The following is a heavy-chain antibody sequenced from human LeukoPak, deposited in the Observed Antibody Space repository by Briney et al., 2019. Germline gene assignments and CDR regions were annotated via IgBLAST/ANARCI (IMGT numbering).Heavy chain of an antibody. CDR1: GGSFSGYY. V-gene: IGHV4-34*01. CDR3: ARVVVVVAAPSFDY. CDR2: INHSGST. D-gene: IGHD2-15*01. Sequence: SETLSFTCAVYGGSFSGYYWSWIRQPPGKGLEWIGEINHSGSTNYNPSLKSRVTISVDTSKNQFSLKLSSVTAADTAVYYCARVVVVVAAPSFDYWGQGTLVTVSS. J-gene: IGHJ4*02.